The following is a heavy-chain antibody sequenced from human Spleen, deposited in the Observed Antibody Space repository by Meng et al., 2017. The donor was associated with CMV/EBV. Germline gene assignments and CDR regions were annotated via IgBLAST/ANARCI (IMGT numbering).Heavy chain of an antibody. CDR1: GFTFSSYE. Sequence: GESLKISCAASGFTFSSYEMNWVRQAPGRGLEWISYISSSGSAIYYAGAVKGRFTISRDDAKNSLYLQMNSLRAEDTAVYYCARDQGRVVVVPAAMLNYWGQGTLVTVSS. CDR3: ARDQGRVVVVPAAMLNY. V-gene: IGHV3-48*03. J-gene: IGHJ4*02. CDR2: ISSSGSAI. D-gene: IGHD2-2*01.